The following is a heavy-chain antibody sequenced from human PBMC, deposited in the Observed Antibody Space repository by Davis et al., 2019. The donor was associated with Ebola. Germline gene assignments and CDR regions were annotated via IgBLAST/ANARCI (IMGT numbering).Heavy chain of an antibody. Sequence: MPSETLSLTCAVSGGSSSDYYWAWIRLPPGKGLEWIGESDYRGSTNFNPSLKRQVTISVDMSKNQFSLKVTHVTAADTAVYYCARHERGRDYWGQGTLVTVSS. CDR2: SDYRGST. V-gene: IGHV4-34*01. J-gene: IGHJ4*02. CDR3: ARHERGRDY. CDR1: GGSSSDYY.